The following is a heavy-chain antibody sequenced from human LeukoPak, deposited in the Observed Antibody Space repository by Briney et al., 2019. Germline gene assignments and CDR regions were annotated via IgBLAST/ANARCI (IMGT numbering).Heavy chain of an antibody. D-gene: IGHD3-16*01. V-gene: IGHV3-53*01. Sequence: HPGGSLRLSCAAPGFTVSSNYMSWVRQAPGKGLEWVSVIYSGGSTYYADSVKGRFTISRDNSKNTLYLQMNSLRAEDTAVYYCARRGGGIMITFGGVIHGGAPHYGMDVWGQGTTVTVSS. CDR2: IYSGGST. CDR3: ARRGGGIMITFGGVIHGGAPHYGMDV. J-gene: IGHJ6*02. CDR1: GFTVSSNY.